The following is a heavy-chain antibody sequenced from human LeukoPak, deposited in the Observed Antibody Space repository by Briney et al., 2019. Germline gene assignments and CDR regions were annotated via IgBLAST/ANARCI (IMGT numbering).Heavy chain of an antibody. J-gene: IGHJ3*02. CDR2: ISRSGDSA. V-gene: IGHV3-23*01. Sequence: GGSLRLSCAPSRFTFKNYFMNWVRPAPGKGLEWVSAISRSGDSAFYTDSVKGRFTISRDNSKDTLYLQMDSLRADDTAIYYCAKGGRTFTAAFDIWGQGTMVAVSS. D-gene: IGHD3-16*01. CDR3: AKGGRTFTAAFDI. CDR1: RFTFKNYF.